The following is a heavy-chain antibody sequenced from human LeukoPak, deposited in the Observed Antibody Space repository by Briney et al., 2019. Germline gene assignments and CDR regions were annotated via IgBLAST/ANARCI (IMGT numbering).Heavy chain of an antibody. V-gene: IGHV4-59*08. CDR2: IYHSGTT. CDR3: ARARESLQYTYYFDY. CDR1: GGSISSYY. Sequence: SETLSLTCTVSGGSISSYYWSWIRQPPGKGREWIGGIYHSGTTYYNPSLKSRVTISLDTSKNQFSLNLSSVTAADTAVYYCARARESLQYTYYFDYWGQGTLVTVSS. J-gene: IGHJ4*02. D-gene: IGHD2-2*02.